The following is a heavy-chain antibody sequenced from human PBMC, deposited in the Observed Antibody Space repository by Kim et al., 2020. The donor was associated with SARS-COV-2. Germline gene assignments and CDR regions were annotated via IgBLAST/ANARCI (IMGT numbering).Heavy chain of an antibody. Sequence: SVKVSCKASGGTFSSYAISWVRQAPGQGLEWMGRIIPILGIANYAQKFQGRVTITADKSTSTAYMELCSLRSEDTAVYYCALSGGPYTAMVGWFDPWGQ. J-gene: IGHJ5*02. CDR1: GGTFSSYA. CDR3: ALSGGPYTAMVGWFDP. V-gene: IGHV1-69*04. D-gene: IGHD5-18*01. CDR2: IIPILGIA.